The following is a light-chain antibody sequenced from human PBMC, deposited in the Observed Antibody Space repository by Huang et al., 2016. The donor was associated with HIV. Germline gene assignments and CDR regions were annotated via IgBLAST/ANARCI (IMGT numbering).Light chain of an antibody. CDR1: QSVSSY. J-gene: IGKJ1*01. CDR3: QHRSNWWT. CDR2: DGS. Sequence: DIVLTQSPATLSLSPGERATLSCRASQSVSSYLAWYQQKPGQAPRLLIYDGSYRATGIPARVSGGGSGTDFTLTISSLEAEDFAVYYCQHRSNWWTFGQGTKVEIK. V-gene: IGKV3-11*01.